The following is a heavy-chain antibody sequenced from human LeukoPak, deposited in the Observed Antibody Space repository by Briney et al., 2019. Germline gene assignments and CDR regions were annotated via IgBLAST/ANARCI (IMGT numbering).Heavy chain of an antibody. V-gene: IGHV1-69*01. CDR2: IIPIFGTA. CDR1: GGTFSSYA. Sequence: SVKVSCKASGGTFSSYAISWVRQAPGQWLEWMGGIIPIFGTANYAQKFQGRVTITADESTSTAYMELSSLRSEDTAVYYCARDDCSGGSCLLDYWGQGTLVTVSS. D-gene: IGHD2-15*01. CDR3: ARDDCSGGSCLLDY. J-gene: IGHJ4*02.